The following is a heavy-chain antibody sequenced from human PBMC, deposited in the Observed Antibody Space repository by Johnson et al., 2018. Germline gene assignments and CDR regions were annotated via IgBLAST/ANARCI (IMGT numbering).Heavy chain of an antibody. D-gene: IGHD3-3*01. CDR2: ISDDGRNK. CDR1: GFTFSSYG. V-gene: IGHV3-30*03. J-gene: IGHJ1*01. Sequence: VQLVESGGGVVQPGRSLRLSCAASGFTFSSYGMHWVRQAPGKGLEWVAVISDDGRNKFYADSVKGRFTISRDNSKNTLYLQMNSLRAEDTAVYYCAVPNGGYFDFWSGLEYFQHWGQGTLVTVSS. CDR3: AVPNGGYFDFWSGLEYFQH.